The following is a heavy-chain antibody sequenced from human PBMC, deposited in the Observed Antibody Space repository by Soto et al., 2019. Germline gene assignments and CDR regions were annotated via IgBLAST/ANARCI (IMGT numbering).Heavy chain of an antibody. CDR2: IIPIFGTA. V-gene: IGHV1-69*01. J-gene: IGHJ4*02. D-gene: IGHD2-2*01. CDR3: ARHLEPAAMSVFDY. CDR1: GGTFSSYA. Sequence: QVQLVQSGAEVKKPGSSVKVSCKASGGTFSSYAISWVRQASGPGLVWMGGIIPIFGTATYAQKFQGRVTITADESTSTAYMERSSLRSEDAAVYYCARHLEPAAMSVFDYWGQGTLVTVSS.